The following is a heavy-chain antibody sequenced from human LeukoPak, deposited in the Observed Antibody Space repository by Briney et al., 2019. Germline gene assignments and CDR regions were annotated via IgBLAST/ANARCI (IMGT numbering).Heavy chain of an antibody. CDR1: GGTFSSYA. Sequence: GASVKVSCKASGGTFSSYAISWVRQAPGQGLEWRGGIIPIFGTANYAQKFQGRVTITTDESTSTAYMELSSLRSEDTAVYYCARETVFGVVTVFDYWGQGTLVTVSS. CDR2: IIPIFGTA. D-gene: IGHD3-3*01. J-gene: IGHJ4*02. CDR3: ARETVFGVVTVFDY. V-gene: IGHV1-69*05.